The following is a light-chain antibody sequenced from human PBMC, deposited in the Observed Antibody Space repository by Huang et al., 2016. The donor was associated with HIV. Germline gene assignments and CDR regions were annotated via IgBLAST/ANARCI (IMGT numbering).Light chain of an antibody. CDR1: QSVLYSSNNKNY. Sequence: DIVMTQSPDSLAVSLGERATINCKSSQSVLYSSNNKNYLVWYQQKAGQPPKLLIYWASTRESGVPDRFSGSGSGTDFTLTISSLQAEDVAVYYCQQYSTTPWTFGQGTKVEIK. CDR2: WAS. J-gene: IGKJ1*01. CDR3: QQYSTTPWT. V-gene: IGKV4-1*01.